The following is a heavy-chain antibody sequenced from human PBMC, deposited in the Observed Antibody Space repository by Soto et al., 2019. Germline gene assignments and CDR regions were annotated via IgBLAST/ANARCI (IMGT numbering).Heavy chain of an antibody. CDR1: GYTFTGYY. CDR2: INPNSGGT. D-gene: IGHD2-2*01. J-gene: IGHJ4*02. Sequence: ASVKVSCKASGYTFTGYYMHWVRQAPGQGLEWMGWINPNSGGTNYAQKFQGWVTMTRDTSISTAYMELSRLRSDDTAVYYCARGSTLKSYCISTSCHSTPSDYWGQGTLVTLSS. V-gene: IGHV1-2*04. CDR3: ARGSTLKSYCISTSCHSTPSDY.